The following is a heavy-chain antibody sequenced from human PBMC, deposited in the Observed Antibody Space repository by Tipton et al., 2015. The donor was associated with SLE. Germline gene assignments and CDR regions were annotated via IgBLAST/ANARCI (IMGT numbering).Heavy chain of an antibody. V-gene: IGHV4-61*02. J-gene: IGHJ5*02. CDR3: ASVNPRGNWFDP. Sequence: TLSLTCTVSGFSISSASYWNWIRQAAGKGLEWSGRIWPSGGTDYNPSLKSRVTMSIDTSKNQFSLNLTSVTAADTAVYYCASVNPRGNWFDPWGQGTLVTVSS. CDR2: IWPSGGT. CDR1: GFSISSASY. D-gene: IGHD3-10*01.